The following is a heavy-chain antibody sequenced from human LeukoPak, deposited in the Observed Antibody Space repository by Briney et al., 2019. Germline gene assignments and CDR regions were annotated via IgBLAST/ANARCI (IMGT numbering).Heavy chain of an antibody. CDR2: IYYSGST. CDR3: ARRSSRAAPRRAFDI. V-gene: IGHV4-59*01. Sequence: SETLSLTCTVSGGSISSYYWSWIRQPPGKGLEWIGYIYYSGSTNYNPSLKSRVTISVDTSKNQFSLKLSSVTAADTAVYYCARRSSRAAPRRAFDIWGQGTMVTVSS. J-gene: IGHJ3*02. D-gene: IGHD6-6*01. CDR1: GGSISSYY.